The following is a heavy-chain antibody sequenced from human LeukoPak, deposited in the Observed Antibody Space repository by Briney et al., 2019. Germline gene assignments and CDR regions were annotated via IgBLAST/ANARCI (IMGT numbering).Heavy chain of an antibody. CDR1: GYTFTSYY. CDR3: ARDYHGSGSLTTFDY. CDR2: INPRGGSA. D-gene: IGHD3-10*01. J-gene: IGHJ4*02. Sequence: ASVKVSCKASGYTFTSYYMHWVRQAPGQGLEWMGIINPRGGSATSAQKFQGRVTLTRDTSTSTVYMELSSLRSEDTAVYYCARDYHGSGSLTTFDYWGQGTLVSVSS. V-gene: IGHV1-46*01.